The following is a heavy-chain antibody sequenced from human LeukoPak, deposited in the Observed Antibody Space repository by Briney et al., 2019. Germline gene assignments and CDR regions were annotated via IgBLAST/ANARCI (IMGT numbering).Heavy chain of an antibody. D-gene: IGHD3-22*01. V-gene: IGHV3-48*03. CDR3: ARGRWTYYYDSSGFWFDP. CDR1: GFTFSSYE. J-gene: IGHJ5*02. CDR2: ISSSGSTI. Sequence: GGSLRLSCAASGFTFSSYEMNWVRQAPGKGLEWVSYISSSGSTIYYADSVKGRFTISRDNAKNSLYLQMNSLRAEDTAVYYCARGRWTYYYDSSGFWFDPWGQGTLVTVSS.